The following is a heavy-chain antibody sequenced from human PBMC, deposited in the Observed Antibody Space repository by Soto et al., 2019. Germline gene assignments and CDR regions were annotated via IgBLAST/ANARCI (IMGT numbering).Heavy chain of an antibody. CDR3: ARDDYDFWSGTRGWYFDL. V-gene: IGHV4-31*03. J-gene: IGHJ2*01. CDR1: GGSISSGGYY. Sequence: SETLSLTCTVSGGSISSGGYYWSWIRQHPGKGLEWIGYIYYSGSTYYNPSLKRRVTISVDTSKNQFSLKLRSVTAADTAVYYCARDDYDFWSGTRGWYFDLWGRGTLVTVSS. D-gene: IGHD3-3*01. CDR2: IYYSGST.